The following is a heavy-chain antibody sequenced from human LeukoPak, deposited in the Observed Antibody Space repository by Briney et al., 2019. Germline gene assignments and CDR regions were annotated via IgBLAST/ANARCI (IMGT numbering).Heavy chain of an antibody. J-gene: IGHJ4*02. D-gene: IGHD1-26*01. V-gene: IGHV4-59*01. CDR2: IYYSGST. CDR3: ARGLSGSYFY. Sequence: SETLSLTCTVSGGSISSYYWSWIRQPPGKGLEWMGYIYYSGSTNYNPSLKSRVTISVDTSKNQFSLKLSSVTAADTAVYYCARGLSGSYFYWGQGTLVTVSS. CDR1: GGSISSYY.